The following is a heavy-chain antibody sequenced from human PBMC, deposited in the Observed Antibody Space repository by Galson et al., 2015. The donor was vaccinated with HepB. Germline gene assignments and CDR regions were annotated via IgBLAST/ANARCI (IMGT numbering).Heavy chain of an antibody. CDR3: ARGRIRSYDFTSPFDF. V-gene: IGHV4-34*01. J-gene: IGHJ4*02. D-gene: IGHD3-3*01. Sequence: ETLSLTCAVYGGSFSGYYWSWIRQPPGKGLEWIGEINHSGSTNYNPSLKSRVTISVDTSKNQFSLKLNSVTAADTAVYYCARGRIRSYDFTSPFDFWDQGTLVTVSS. CDR1: GGSFSGYY. CDR2: INHSGST.